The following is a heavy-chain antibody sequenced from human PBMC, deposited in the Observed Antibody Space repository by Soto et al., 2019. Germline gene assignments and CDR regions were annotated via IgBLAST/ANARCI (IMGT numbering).Heavy chain of an antibody. CDR1: GYTFTSYD. D-gene: IGHD3-22*01. V-gene: IGHV1-8*01. CDR3: ARDGYYDSSGYYLNYY. J-gene: IGHJ4*02. CDR2: MNPNSGNT. Sequence: ASVKVSCKASGYTFTSYDINWVRQATGQGLEWMGWMNPNSGNTGYAQKFQGRVTMTTDTSTSTAYMELRSLRSDDTAVYYCARDGYYDSSGYYLNYYWGQGNLVTVSS.